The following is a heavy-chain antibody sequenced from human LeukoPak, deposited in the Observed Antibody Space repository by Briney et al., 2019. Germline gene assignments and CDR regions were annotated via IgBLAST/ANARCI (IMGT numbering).Heavy chain of an antibody. J-gene: IGHJ3*02. D-gene: IGHD2-2*01. Sequence: ASVKVSCKASGYTFTSYGISWVRQAPGQGLEWMGWIRAYNGNTNYAQKLQGGVTMTTDTSTSTAYMELRSLRSDDTAVHYCALSCSSTSCYGPIDAFDIWGQGTMVTVSS. CDR1: GYTFTSYG. CDR3: ALSCSSTSCYGPIDAFDI. CDR2: IRAYNGNT. V-gene: IGHV1-18*01.